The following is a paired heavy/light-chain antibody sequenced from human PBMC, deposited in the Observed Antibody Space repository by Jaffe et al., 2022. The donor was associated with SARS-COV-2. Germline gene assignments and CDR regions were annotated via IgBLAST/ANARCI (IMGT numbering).Light chain of an antibody. Sequence: SNELTQPPSVSVSPGQAARITCSGDALSKQYAYWYQQKPGQAPKLVIYKDSERPSGIPERFSGSSSGTTVTLTIFGVQPEDEADYYCQSADNNSPYWVFGGGTKLTVL. J-gene: IGLJ3*02. CDR2: KDS. CDR3: QSADNNSPYWV. CDR1: ALSKQY. V-gene: IGLV3-25*03.
Heavy chain of an antibody. J-gene: IGHJ3*01. CDR2: ISWSSETI. CDR1: GFTFDDFA. Sequence: EVQLVESGGNWVQPGKSLRLSCAASGFTFDDFAMHWVRQVPGKGLEWVSGISWSSETINYADSVKGRFTISRDNAKNSLFLQMNSLRPEDTALYYCAGRYYRETSAYYYLGAFDVWGQGTMVTVSP. CDR3: AGRYYRETSAYYYLGAFDV. V-gene: IGHV3-9*01. D-gene: IGHD3-22*01.